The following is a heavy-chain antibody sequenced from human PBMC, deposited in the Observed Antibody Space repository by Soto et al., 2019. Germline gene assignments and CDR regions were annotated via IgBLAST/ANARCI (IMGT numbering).Heavy chain of an antibody. D-gene: IGHD1-1*01. CDR3: ARGRYGDY. V-gene: IGHV1-18*01. CDR1: GYTFTSYG. CDR2: ISAHNGNT. Sequence: QVHLLQSRDEVKKPGAAVKVSCKGSGYTFTSYGITWVRQAPGQGLEWMGWISAHNGNTNYAQKLQGRVTVTTDTSTSTAYMELRSLRSDDTAVYYCARGRYGDYWGQGALVTVSS. J-gene: IGHJ4*02.